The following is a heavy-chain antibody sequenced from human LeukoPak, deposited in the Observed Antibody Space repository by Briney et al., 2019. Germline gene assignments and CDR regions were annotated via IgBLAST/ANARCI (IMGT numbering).Heavy chain of an antibody. J-gene: IGHJ5*02. V-gene: IGHV1-2*04. Sequence: GASVKVSCKASGGTFSSHTISWVRQAPGQGLEWMGWINPNSGGTNYAQKFQGWVTMTRDTSISTAYMELSRLRSDDTAVYYCARETYYYDSSGTGWFDPWGQGTLVTVSS. CDR3: ARETYYYDSSGTGWFDP. D-gene: IGHD3-22*01. CDR1: GGTFSSHT. CDR2: INPNSGGT.